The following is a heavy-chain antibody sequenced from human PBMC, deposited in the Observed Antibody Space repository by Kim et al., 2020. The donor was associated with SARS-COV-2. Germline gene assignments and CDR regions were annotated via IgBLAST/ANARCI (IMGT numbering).Heavy chain of an antibody. J-gene: IGHJ4*02. D-gene: IGHD3-10*01. V-gene: IGHV3-74*01. CDR3: LRDRGGGNDS. CDR2: IKPDGTIQ. Sequence: GGSLRLSCVASGFTFRDSWLHWVRQAPGKGLGWVAHIKPDGTIQPNPDSGKGGFTISGANAKNTPPLQRNFLEVGTPALYYVLRDRGGGNDSWGRGTLAT. CDR1: GFTFRDSW.